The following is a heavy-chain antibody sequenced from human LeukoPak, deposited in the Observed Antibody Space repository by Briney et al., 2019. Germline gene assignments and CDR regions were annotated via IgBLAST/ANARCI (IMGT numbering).Heavy chain of an antibody. D-gene: IGHD3-10*01. CDR1: GITFSDHY. J-gene: IGHJ6*03. CDR3: ASGSYGSGFYYFYYMDV. Sequence: GGSLRLSCAASGITFSDHYMSWIRQAPGKGLEWLSYISSGGDSIYYADSVKGRFTISRDNAKNSVSLQMNSLRAEDTAVYYCASGSYGSGFYYFYYMDVWGKGTTVTVSS. CDR2: ISSGGDSI. V-gene: IGHV3-11*04.